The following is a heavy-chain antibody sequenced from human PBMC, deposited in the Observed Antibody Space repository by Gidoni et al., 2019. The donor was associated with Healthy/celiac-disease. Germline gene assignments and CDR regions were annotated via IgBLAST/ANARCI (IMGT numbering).Heavy chain of an antibody. CDR2: ISSSSSTI. CDR3: RVYYDSSGYYDHFDY. J-gene: IGHJ4*02. CDR1: GFTFSSYS. Sequence: EVQLVESGGGLVQPGGSLRLSCAASGFTFSSYSMNWVRQAPGKGLEWVSYISSSSSTIYYADSVKGRFTISRDNAKNSLYLQMNSLRAEDTAVYYCRVYYDSSGYYDHFDYWGQGTLVTVSS. V-gene: IGHV3-48*01. D-gene: IGHD3-22*01.